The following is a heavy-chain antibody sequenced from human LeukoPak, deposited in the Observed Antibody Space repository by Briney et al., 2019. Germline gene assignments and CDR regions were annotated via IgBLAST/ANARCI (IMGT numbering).Heavy chain of an antibody. CDR2: ISGSGGST. CDR3: AKDRPGIVGAKGLAFDI. J-gene: IGHJ3*02. D-gene: IGHD1-26*01. Sequence: GGSLRLSCAASGFAFNSYWMHWVRQAPGKGLVWVSAISGSGGSTYYADSVKGRFTISRDNSKNTLYLQMNSLRAEDTAVYYCAKDRPGIVGAKGLAFDIWGQGTMVTVSS. CDR1: GFAFNSYW. V-gene: IGHV3-23*01.